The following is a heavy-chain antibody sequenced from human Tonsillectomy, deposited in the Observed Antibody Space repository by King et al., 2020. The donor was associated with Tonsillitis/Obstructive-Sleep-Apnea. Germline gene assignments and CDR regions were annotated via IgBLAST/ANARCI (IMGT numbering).Heavy chain of an antibody. CDR3: ARGNNFWSGYYDEQYYYYYMDV. D-gene: IGHD3-3*01. CDR2: IYPCDSDT. Sequence: VQLVESGAEVKKPGESLKISCKGSGYNFTTYWIAWVRQMPGKGLECMGIIYPCDSDTRHSPSFQGHVTISADKSISTAYLQWSSLKASDTDMYYCARGNNFWSGYYDEQYYYYYMDVWGKGTTVTVSS. J-gene: IGHJ6*03. V-gene: IGHV5-51*01. CDR1: GYNFTTYW.